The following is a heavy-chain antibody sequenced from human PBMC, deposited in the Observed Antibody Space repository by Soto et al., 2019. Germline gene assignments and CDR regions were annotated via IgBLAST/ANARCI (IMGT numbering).Heavy chain of an antibody. Sequence: ASVKVSCKASGYTFTGYYMHWVRQAPGQGLEWMGWINPNSGGTNYAQKFQGWVTMTRDTSISTAYMELSRLRSDDTAVYYCARATLIAAVGPGKNAFDIWGQGTMVTVSS. J-gene: IGHJ3*02. CDR2: INPNSGGT. D-gene: IGHD6-13*01. CDR3: ARATLIAAVGPGKNAFDI. CDR1: GYTFTGYY. V-gene: IGHV1-2*04.